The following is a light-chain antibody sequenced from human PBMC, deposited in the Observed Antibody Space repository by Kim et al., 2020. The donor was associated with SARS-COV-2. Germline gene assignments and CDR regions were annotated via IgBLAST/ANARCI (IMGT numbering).Light chain of an antibody. V-gene: IGKV1-33*01. CDR1: QDIKKC. CDR2: DAS. Sequence: ASVRDRVTVNCQASQDIKKCLNWYQQTPGKAPKLLIYDASNLEAGVPSRFSGSGSGTDFTLTISSLQPEDIATYYCQQCDDLPFTFGPGTKVDIK. CDR3: QQCDDLPFT. J-gene: IGKJ3*01.